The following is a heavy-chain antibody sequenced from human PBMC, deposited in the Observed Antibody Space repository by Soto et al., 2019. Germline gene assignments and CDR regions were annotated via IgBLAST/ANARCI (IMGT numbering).Heavy chain of an antibody. J-gene: IGHJ4*02. Sequence: SETLSLTCTVSGDSIGTTHSYWAWIRQSPGKGLEWIGNIHYSGRTYYMPSLRSRVTLSVDTSKNQFSLRLSSVTAADTAVYYCARVELNTVTFDYWGQGTLVTVSS. CDR3: ARVELNTVTFDY. CDR2: IHYSGRT. V-gene: IGHV4-39*01. D-gene: IGHD4-17*01. CDR1: GDSIGTTHSY.